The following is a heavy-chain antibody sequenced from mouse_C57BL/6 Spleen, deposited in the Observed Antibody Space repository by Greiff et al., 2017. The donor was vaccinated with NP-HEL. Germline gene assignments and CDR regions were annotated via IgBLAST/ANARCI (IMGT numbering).Heavy chain of an antibody. Sequence: QVQLQQSGAELVKPGASVKISCKASGYAFSSYWMNWVKQRPGKGLEWIGQIYPGDGDTNYNGKFKGKATLTADKSSSTAYMQLSSLTSEDSAVYFCARFAITTVVGAMDYWGQGTSVTVSS. V-gene: IGHV1-80*01. D-gene: IGHD1-1*01. CDR1: GYAFSSYW. CDR2: IYPGDGDT. J-gene: IGHJ4*01. CDR3: ARFAITTVVGAMDY.